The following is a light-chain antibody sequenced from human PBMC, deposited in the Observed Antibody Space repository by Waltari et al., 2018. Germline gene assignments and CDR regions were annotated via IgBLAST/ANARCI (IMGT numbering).Light chain of an antibody. J-gene: IGLJ2*01. Sequence: QSALTQPASVSGSPGQSITISCTGTSSDVGGFNYVSWYQQHPGEAPKLLLYDVTPRPSGVSNRFSGSKSANTASLTISGLQAGDEAHYYCSSYSSISTLVFGGGTKLTVL. CDR2: DVT. CDR3: SSYSSISTLV. V-gene: IGLV2-14*03. CDR1: SSDVGGFNY.